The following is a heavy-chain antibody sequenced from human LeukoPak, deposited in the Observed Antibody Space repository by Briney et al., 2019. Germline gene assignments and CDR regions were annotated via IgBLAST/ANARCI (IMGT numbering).Heavy chain of an antibody. J-gene: IGHJ4*02. CDR3: AKGTYYYGSGTYYNIYY. CDR2: ISWNSGSI. CDR1: GFTFDDYA. V-gene: IGHV3-9*01. D-gene: IGHD3-10*01. Sequence: GGSLRLSCAASGFTFDDYAMHWVRQAPGKGLEWVSGISWNSGSIGYADSVKGRFTISRDNAKNSLYLQMNSLRAEDTAVYYCAKGTYYYGSGTYYNIYYWGQGTLVTVSS.